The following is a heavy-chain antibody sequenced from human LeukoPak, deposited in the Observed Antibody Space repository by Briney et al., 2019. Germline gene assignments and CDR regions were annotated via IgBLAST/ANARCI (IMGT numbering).Heavy chain of an antibody. CDR1: GFTVSRNY. V-gene: IGHV3-53*01. Sequence: GGSLRLSCAASGFTVSRNYMTWVRQAPGKGLEWVSEIDSDGSTYYAASVKGQFSISRDSSKNTVYLQMNSLRAEDTAVYYCARELREHGVFDIWGQGTMVTVSS. CDR2: IDSDGST. D-gene: IGHD1-26*01. CDR3: ARELREHGVFDI. J-gene: IGHJ3*02.